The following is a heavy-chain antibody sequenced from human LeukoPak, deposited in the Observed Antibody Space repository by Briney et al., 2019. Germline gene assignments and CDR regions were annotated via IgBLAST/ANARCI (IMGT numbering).Heavy chain of an antibody. CDR3: ARAGPTATRLSPGGSFDY. CDR2: INPYSGAI. J-gene: IGHJ4*02. CDR1: GFTFTDEY. Sequence: GASVKASCKSSGFTFTDEYIHWVRQAPGQGLEWMGWINPYSGAINYAQKFQGRVTLTRDTPISTASLELRSLKSDDTAVYYCARAGPTATRLSPGGSFDYWGQGTLVTVSS. D-gene: IGHD6-6*01. V-gene: IGHV1-2*02.